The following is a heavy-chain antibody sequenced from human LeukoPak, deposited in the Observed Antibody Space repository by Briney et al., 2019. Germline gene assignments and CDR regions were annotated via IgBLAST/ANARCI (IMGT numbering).Heavy chain of an antibody. Sequence: ASVKVSCKASGYTFTSYGISWVRQAPGQGLEWMGWISAYNGNTNYAQKLQGRVTMTTDTSTSTAYMELRSLRSDDTAVYYCARDSHAYCGGDCPSDYWGQGTLVTVSS. CDR1: GYTFTSYG. V-gene: IGHV1-18*01. CDR2: ISAYNGNT. CDR3: ARDSHAYCGGDCPSDY. D-gene: IGHD2-21*02. J-gene: IGHJ4*02.